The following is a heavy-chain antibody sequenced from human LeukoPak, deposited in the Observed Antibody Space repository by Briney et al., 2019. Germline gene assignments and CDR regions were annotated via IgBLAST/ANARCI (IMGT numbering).Heavy chain of an antibody. V-gene: IGHV3-30-3*01. Sequence: GGSLRLSCAASGFTFSSYAMHWVRQAPGKGLEWVAVISYDGSNKYYADSVKGRFTISRDNSKNTLYLQMNSLRAEDTAVYYCARDRSSGWYRRGGDAFDIWGQGTMVTVSS. CDR3: ARDRSSGWYRRGGDAFDI. CDR1: GFTFSSYA. J-gene: IGHJ3*02. CDR2: ISYDGSNK. D-gene: IGHD6-19*01.